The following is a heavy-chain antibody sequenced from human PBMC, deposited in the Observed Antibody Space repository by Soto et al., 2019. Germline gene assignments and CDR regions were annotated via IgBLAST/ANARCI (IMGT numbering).Heavy chain of an antibody. CDR3: VRGGSNYAS. CDR1: GFTFSDSW. V-gene: IGHV3-7*01. Sequence: EVQLVESGGGLVQPGGSLRLSCTASGFTFSDSWMTWFRQAPGKGLEWVARIKPDESEKKYADSVKGRFSISRDNDKNSMYLQMDSLRGDDTAVYYCVRGGSNYASWGQGSLVTVSS. CDR2: IKPDESEK. J-gene: IGHJ5*02. D-gene: IGHD4-4*01.